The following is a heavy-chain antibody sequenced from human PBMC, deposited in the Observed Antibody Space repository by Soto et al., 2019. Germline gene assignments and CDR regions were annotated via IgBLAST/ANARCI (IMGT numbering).Heavy chain of an antibody. CDR1: GVTISNFW. D-gene: IGHD6-13*01. Sequence: GGSLRLSCAAAGVTISNFWMTYVRQAPGKGLEWVVNINQDGSVKYYVDSVKGRLTVSRDNAKNSLYMQMNSLRAEDTAVYYCARIGYSSSSLDYWGPGTLVTVSS. J-gene: IGHJ4*02. V-gene: IGHV3-7*05. CDR3: ARIGYSSSSLDY. CDR2: INQDGSVK.